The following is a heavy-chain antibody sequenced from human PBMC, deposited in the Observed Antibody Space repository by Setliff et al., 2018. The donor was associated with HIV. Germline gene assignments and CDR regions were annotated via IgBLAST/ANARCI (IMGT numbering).Heavy chain of an antibody. Sequence: SETLSLTCAVSGGSISSGGYSWSWIRQPPGKGLEWIGYIYHSGSTYYNPSLKSRVTISVDRSKNQLSLKLSSVTAADTAVYYCARRSIVGSTRGYYYYALDVWGQGTTVTVSS. CDR3: ARRSIVGSTRGYYYYALDV. CDR2: IYHSGST. CDR1: GGSISSGGYS. D-gene: IGHD1-26*01. V-gene: IGHV4-30-2*01. J-gene: IGHJ6*02.